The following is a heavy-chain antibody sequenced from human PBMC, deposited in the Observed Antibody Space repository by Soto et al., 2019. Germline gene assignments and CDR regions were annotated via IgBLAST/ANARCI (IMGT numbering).Heavy chain of an antibody. D-gene: IGHD3-10*02. CDR1: GYTFTSYG. V-gene: IGHV1-18*01. Sequence: QVQLVQSGAEVKKPGASVKVSCKASGYTFTSYGISWVRQAPGQGLEWMGWISAYNGNTNYAQKLQGSVTMTTDTSTSTAYVELRSLRSDATAVYYRARGGIPLYGAMENNWFDPWGQGTLVTVSS. CDR2: ISAYNGNT. CDR3: ARGGIPLYGAMENNWFDP. J-gene: IGHJ5*02.